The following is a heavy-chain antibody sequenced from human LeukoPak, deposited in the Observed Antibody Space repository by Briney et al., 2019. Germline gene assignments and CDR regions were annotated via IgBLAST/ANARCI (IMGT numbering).Heavy chain of an antibody. CDR1: GYTFTSYD. D-gene: IGHD4-23*01. J-gene: IGHJ6*02. V-gene: IGHV1-8*01. CDR2: MNPNSGNT. Sequence: ASVKVSCKASGYTFTSYDINWVRQATGQGLEWMGWMNPNSGNTGYAQKFQGRVTVTRNTSISTAYMELSSLRSEDTAVYYCARTMGDYGGNDGMDVWGQGTTVTVSS. CDR3: ARTMGDYGGNDGMDV.